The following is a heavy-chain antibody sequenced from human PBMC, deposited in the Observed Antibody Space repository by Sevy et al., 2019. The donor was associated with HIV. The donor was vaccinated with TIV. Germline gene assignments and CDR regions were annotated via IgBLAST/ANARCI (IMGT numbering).Heavy chain of an antibody. V-gene: IGHV3-23*01. J-gene: IGHJ6*02. CDR2: ISGSGGST. CDR3: AKDIKVVVPAASAQTYYYYGMDV. Sequence: GGSLRLSCAASGFTFSSYAMSWVRQAPGKGLEWVSAISGSGGSTYYADSVKGRFTISRDNSKNTLYLQMNSLRAEDTAVYYCAKDIKVVVPAASAQTYYYYGMDVWGQGTTVTVSS. CDR1: GFTFSSYA. D-gene: IGHD2-2*01.